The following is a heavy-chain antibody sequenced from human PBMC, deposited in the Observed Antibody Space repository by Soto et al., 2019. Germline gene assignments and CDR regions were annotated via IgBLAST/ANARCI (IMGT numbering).Heavy chain of an antibody. J-gene: IGHJ6*02. Sequence: ASVKVSCKASGYTFTSYYMHWLRQAPGQGLEWMGIINPSGGSTSYAQKFQGRVTMTRDTSTSTVYMELSSLRSEDTAVYYCARPIAAHAFYYYYGMDVWGQGTTVTVSS. D-gene: IGHD6-6*01. CDR3: ARPIAAHAFYYYYGMDV. CDR1: GYTFTSYY. V-gene: IGHV1-46*01. CDR2: INPSGGST.